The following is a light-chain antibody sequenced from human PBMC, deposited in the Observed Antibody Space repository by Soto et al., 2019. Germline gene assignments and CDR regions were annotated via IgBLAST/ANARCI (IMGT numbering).Light chain of an antibody. CDR1: QSVTSSY. V-gene: IGKV3-20*01. Sequence: EIVLTQSPGTLSLSPGERATLSCRASQSVTSSYLAWYQQKPGRDPRLLIYGASSRATGIPDRFSGSGSGTVFTLTISRLEPEDFARDHGQQYGSSPYTFGQGTKLEIK. J-gene: IGKJ2*01. CDR3: QQYGSSPYT. CDR2: GAS.